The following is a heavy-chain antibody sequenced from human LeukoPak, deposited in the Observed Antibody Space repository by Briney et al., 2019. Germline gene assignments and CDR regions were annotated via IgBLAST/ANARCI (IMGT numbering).Heavy chain of an antibody. J-gene: IGHJ6*02. V-gene: IGHV5-51*01. D-gene: IGHD6-19*01. CDR1: GYTFTSYW. CDR3: ARLSRSSGLRYGLDV. Sequence: GESLKISCQGSGYTFTSYWIGWVRQMPGKGLEWMGIIYPGDSDTRYSPSFQGQVSISADKSISTAYLQWSSLKASDTAMYYCARLSRSSGLRYGLDVWGQGTTVTVSS. CDR2: IYPGDSDT.